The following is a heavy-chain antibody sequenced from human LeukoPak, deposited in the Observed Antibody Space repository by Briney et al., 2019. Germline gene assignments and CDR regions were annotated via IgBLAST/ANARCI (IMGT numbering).Heavy chain of an antibody. CDR1: GGSFSGYY. J-gene: IGHJ4*02. CDR3: ARVDQLVLDY. D-gene: IGHD6-6*01. CDR2: INHSGST. Sequence: SETLSLTCAVYGGSFSGYYWSWIRQPPGKGLEWIGEINHSGSTNYNPSLKSRVTISVDTSKNQFSLKPSSVTAADTAVYYCARVDQLVLDYWGQGTLVTVSS. V-gene: IGHV4-34*01.